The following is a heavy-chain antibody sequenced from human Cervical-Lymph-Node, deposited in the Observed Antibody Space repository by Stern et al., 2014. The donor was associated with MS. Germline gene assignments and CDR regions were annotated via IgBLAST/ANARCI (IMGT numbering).Heavy chain of an antibody. J-gene: IGHJ3*02. Sequence: QLQLQESGSGLVKPSQTLSLTCAVSGGSISSGGYSWSWLRQPPGKGLEWIGYIYHSGSTTYNPSLTSRVTISVDRSKHQFSMKLSSVTAADTAVYYCARIVSSSWYGYAFDIWGQGTMVTVSS. V-gene: IGHV4-30-2*01. D-gene: IGHD6-13*01. CDR1: GGSISSGGYS. CDR3: ARIVSSSWYGYAFDI. CDR2: IYHSGST.